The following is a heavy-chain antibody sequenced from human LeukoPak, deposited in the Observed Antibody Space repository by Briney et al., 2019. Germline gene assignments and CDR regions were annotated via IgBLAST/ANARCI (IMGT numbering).Heavy chain of an antibody. V-gene: IGHV1-18*01. J-gene: IGHJ4*02. Sequence: ASVKVSCKASGYTFTSYGISWVRQAPGQGLEWMGWISAYNGNTNYAQKLQGRATMTTDTSTSTAYMELRSLRSDNTAVYYCARDHYGGNFDYWGQGTLVTVSS. CDR2: ISAYNGNT. D-gene: IGHD4-23*01. CDR1: GYTFTSYG. CDR3: ARDHYGGNFDY.